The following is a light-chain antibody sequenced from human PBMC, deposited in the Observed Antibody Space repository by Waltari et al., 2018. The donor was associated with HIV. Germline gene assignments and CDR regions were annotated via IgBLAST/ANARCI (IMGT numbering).Light chain of an antibody. CDR2: WAA. CDR1: QSVFYRSDNNKY. Sequence: DIVMTQSPDSLTVSLGERATFNCKSSQSVFYRSDNNKYLAWYQQKPWPPPKLLIYWAATREAGVPDRFSGSGSGTDFTLTITSLQAEDVAVYYCQQYYSTPFTFGPGTKVDIK. CDR3: QQYYSTPFT. V-gene: IGKV4-1*01. J-gene: IGKJ3*01.